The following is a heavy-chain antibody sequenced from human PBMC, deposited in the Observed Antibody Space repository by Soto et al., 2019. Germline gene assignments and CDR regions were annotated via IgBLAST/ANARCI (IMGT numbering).Heavy chain of an antibody. CDR2: IYYSDST. D-gene: IGHD2-15*01. CDR3: ARAFTNTIVVAFWFDP. CDR1: GGSFSSGAYY. Sequence: PSETLSLTCTVSGGSFSSGAYYWSWIRQHPGKGLEWIGYIYYSDSTNYNPSFKSRITISVDTSRNQFSLTLSSMTAADTAVYYCARAFTNTIVVAFWFDPWGQGTPVTVSS. V-gene: IGHV4-61*08. J-gene: IGHJ5*02.